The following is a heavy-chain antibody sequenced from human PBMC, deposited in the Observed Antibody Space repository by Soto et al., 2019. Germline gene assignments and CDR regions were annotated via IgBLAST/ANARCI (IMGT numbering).Heavy chain of an antibody. Sequence: PGGSLRLSCAASGFTFSSYAMSWVRQAPGKGLEWGSAISGCGGSTYYADAVKGRFTITRDNSKNTLYVQMNSLRAEDTAVYYCAKDFHGSGSSTTPAYWGQGTLVTVSS. J-gene: IGHJ4*02. CDR2: ISGCGGST. CDR1: GFTFSSYA. V-gene: IGHV3-23*01. D-gene: IGHD3-10*01. CDR3: AKDFHGSGSSTTPAY.